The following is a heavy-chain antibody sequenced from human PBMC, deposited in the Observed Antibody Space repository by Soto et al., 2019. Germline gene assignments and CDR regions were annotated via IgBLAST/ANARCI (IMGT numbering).Heavy chain of an antibody. J-gene: IGHJ5*02. CDR3: ARARYYWIGRYNWFDP. V-gene: IGHV1-8*01. D-gene: IGHD1-20*01. CDR2: MNPNSGNT. CDR1: GYTFTSYD. Sequence: ASVKVSCKASGYTFTSYDINWVRQATGQGLEWMGWMNPNSGNTGYAQKFQGRVTMTRNTSISTAYMELSSLRSEDTAVYCCARARYYWIGRYNWFDPWGQGTLVTVSS.